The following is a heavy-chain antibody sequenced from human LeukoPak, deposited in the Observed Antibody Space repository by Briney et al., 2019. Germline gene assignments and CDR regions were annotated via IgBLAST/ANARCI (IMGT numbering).Heavy chain of an antibody. D-gene: IGHD4-23*01. CDR1: GGSFSGYY. J-gene: IGHJ4*02. Sequence: SEPLSLTCAVYGGSFSGYYWSWIRQPPGQGLEWIGSTYYSGSTYYNPSLKSRATISVDTSENQFSLKLSSVTAADTAVYYCARAPYGGPLFDYWGQGTLVTVSS. V-gene: IGHV4-34*01. CDR2: TYYSGST. CDR3: ARAPYGGPLFDY.